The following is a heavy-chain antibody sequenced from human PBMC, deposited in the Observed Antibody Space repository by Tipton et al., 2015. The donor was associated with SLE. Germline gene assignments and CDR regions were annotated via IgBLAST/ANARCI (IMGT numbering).Heavy chain of an antibody. CDR1: GIIVSGNY. D-gene: IGHD3-22*01. CDR3: AKDRHYYDSSGRYYFDY. V-gene: IGHV3-53*05. CDR2: IYSGGHT. J-gene: IGHJ4*02. Sequence: SLRLSCAASGIIVSGNYMSWVRQAPGKGLEWVSTIYSGGHTFYADSVKGRFTISRDNSKNTLYLQMNSLRAEDTAVYYCAKDRHYYDSSGRYYFDYWGQGTLVTVSS.